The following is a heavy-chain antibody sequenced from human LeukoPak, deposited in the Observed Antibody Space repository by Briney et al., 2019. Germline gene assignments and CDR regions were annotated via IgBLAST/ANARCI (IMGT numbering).Heavy chain of an antibody. V-gene: IGHV3-48*03. CDR2: ISSSGSTI. CDR1: GFTFSSYE. CDR3: AKDQAAAATNYYYYYMDV. D-gene: IGHD6-13*01. Sequence: QTGGSLRLSCAASGFTFSSYEMNWVRQAPGEGLEWVSYISSSGSTIYYADSVKGRFTISRDNSKNTLYLQMNSLRAEDTAVYYCAKDQAAAATNYYYYYMDVWGKGTTVTISS. J-gene: IGHJ6*03.